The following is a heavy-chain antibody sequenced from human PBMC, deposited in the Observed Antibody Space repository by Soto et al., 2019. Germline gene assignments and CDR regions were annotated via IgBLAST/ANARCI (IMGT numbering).Heavy chain of an antibody. J-gene: IGHJ4*02. CDR3: AKDGYDSSGYYGAPAY. D-gene: IGHD3-22*01. CDR1: GFTFSSYA. CDR2: ISTTGGTT. Sequence: GSLRLSCVASGFTFSSYALSWVRQAPGKGLEWVSAISTTGGTTYYADSVKGRFTISRDNSKNTLYLQMNSLRAEDTAVYYCAKDGYDSSGYYGAPAYWGQGTLVTVSS. V-gene: IGHV3-23*01.